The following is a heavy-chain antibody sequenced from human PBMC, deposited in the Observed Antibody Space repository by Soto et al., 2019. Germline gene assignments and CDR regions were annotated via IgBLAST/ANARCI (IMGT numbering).Heavy chain of an antibody. V-gene: IGHV1-69*19. CDR2: ISPMFGAA. D-gene: IGHD3-10*01. CDR3: AREVQVHTPAFVY. CDR1: GGTFNTYA. Sequence: QVQLVQSGAEMKKPGSSVKVSCQSSGGTFNTYAMNWVRQAPGQGPEWMGDISPMFGAANYAPKFQVRVTITEDEATGTSYMQFSSLTSEDTAVYFCAREVQVHTPAFVYWGQGTLVTVSS. J-gene: IGHJ4*02.